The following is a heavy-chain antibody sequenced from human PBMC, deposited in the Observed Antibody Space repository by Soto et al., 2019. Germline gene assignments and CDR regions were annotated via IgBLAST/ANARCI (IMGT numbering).Heavy chain of an antibody. CDR3: AKGVVDNYYYYMDV. CDR1: GFTFSSYA. D-gene: IGHD2-15*01. CDR2: ISGSGGST. J-gene: IGHJ6*03. V-gene: IGHV3-23*01. Sequence: GESLKISCAASGFTFSSYAMSWVRQAPGKGLEWVSAISGSGGSTYYADSVKGRFTISRDNSKNTLYLQMNSLRAEDTAVYYCAKGVVDNYYYYMDVWGKGTTVTVSS.